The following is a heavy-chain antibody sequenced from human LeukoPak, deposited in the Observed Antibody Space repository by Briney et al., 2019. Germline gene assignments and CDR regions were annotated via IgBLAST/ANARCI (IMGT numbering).Heavy chain of an antibody. CDR3: ASPGRVGAPRLSAFDI. CDR2: ISGSGGST. CDR1: GFTFSSYS. J-gene: IGHJ3*02. D-gene: IGHD1-26*01. Sequence: PGGSLRLSCAASGFTFSSYSMSWVRQAPGKGLEWVSAISGSGGSTYYADSVKGRFTISRDNSKNTLYLQMNSLRAEDTAVYYCASPGRVGAPRLSAFDIWGQGTMVTVSS. V-gene: IGHV3-23*01.